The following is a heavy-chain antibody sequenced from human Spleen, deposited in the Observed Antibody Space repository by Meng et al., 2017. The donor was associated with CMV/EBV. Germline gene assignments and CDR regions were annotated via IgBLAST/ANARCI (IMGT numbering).Heavy chain of an antibody. CDR1: GFTFSGYW. CDR2: ISDTGGGT. D-gene: IGHD3-16*01. J-gene: IGHJ4*02. Sequence: GESLKISCAASGFTFSGYWMTWVRQAPGKGLEWVSTISDTGGGTYYADSVKGRFTISRDNSKNTLYLQMNSLRADDAAIYYCSLRLGESHWGQGTLVTVSS. V-gene: IGHV3-23*01. CDR3: SLRLGESH.